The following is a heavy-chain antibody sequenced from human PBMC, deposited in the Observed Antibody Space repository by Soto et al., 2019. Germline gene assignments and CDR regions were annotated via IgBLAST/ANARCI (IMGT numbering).Heavy chain of an antibody. D-gene: IGHD6-19*01. CDR1: SFRFSAYG. V-gene: IGHV3-30*18. J-gene: IGHJ4*01. CDR2: ISDDGKTQ. CDR3: VKGGSKTGWPPFDH. Sequence: QVKLVEFGGAVVQSGRSLRLSCTASSFRFSAYGMHWVRQAPGKGLGWVALISDDGKTQFFTESVEGRFTISRDNSRNALYLQMNRLRPEDTAVYYCVKGGSKTGWPPFDHWGHGTRVTVSS.